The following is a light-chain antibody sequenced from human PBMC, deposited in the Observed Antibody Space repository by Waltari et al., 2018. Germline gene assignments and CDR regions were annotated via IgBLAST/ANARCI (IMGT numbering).Light chain of an antibody. CDR3: AAWDDNLTGPL. J-gene: IGLJ3*02. CDR2: KNN. V-gene: IGLV1-47*01. Sequence: SVLTQPPSASGTPGQTVTIPCSGSSSNIGGNFVYWYQQPPGVAPQLLIYKNNKRPSGVPGRFSGAKSGTSASLAIGGLRSDDEAEYYCAAWDDNLTGPLFGGGTKVTVL. CDR1: SSNIGGNF.